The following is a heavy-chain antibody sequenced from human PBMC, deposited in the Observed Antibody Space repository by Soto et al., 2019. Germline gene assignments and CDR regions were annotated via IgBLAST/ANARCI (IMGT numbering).Heavy chain of an antibody. V-gene: IGHV3-30*18. J-gene: IGHJ6*02. Sequence: GGSLRLSCAASGFTFSSYGMHWVRQAPGKGLEWVAVISYDGSNKYYADSVKGRFTISRDNSKNTLYLQMNSLRAEDTAVYYCAKFATVTTLYYYGMDVWGQGTTVTVSS. CDR2: ISYDGSNK. CDR3: AKFATVTTLYYYGMDV. D-gene: IGHD4-17*01. CDR1: GFTFSSYG.